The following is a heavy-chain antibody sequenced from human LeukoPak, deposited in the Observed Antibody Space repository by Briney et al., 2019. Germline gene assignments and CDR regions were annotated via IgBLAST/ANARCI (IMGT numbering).Heavy chain of an antibody. CDR2: MNPNSGNT. Sequence: ASVKVSXKASGYTFTSYDINWVRQATGQGLEWMGWMNPNSGNTGYAQKFQGRVTITRNTSISTAYMELSSLRSEDTAVYYCARGQLLQDFDYWGRGTLVTVSS. CDR1: GYTFTSYD. D-gene: IGHD2-2*01. CDR3: ARGQLLQDFDY. J-gene: IGHJ4*02. V-gene: IGHV1-8*03.